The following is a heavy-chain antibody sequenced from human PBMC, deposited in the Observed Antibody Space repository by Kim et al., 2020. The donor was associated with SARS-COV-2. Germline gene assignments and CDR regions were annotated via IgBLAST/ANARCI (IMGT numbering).Heavy chain of an antibody. CDR2: ISSSGSTI. J-gene: IGHJ4*02. CDR1: GFTFSSYE. Sequence: GGSLRLSCAASGFTFSSYEMNWVRQAPGKGLEWVSYISSSGSTIYYADSVKGRFTISRDNAKNSLYLQMNSLRAEDTAVYYCARDAVFLAVDYWGQGTLVTVSS. D-gene: IGHD2-21*01. V-gene: IGHV3-48*03. CDR3: ARDAVFLAVDY.